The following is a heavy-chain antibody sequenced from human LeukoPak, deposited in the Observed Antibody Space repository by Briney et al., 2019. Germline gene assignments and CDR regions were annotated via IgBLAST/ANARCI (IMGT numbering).Heavy chain of an antibody. CDR2: INPKSGAT. CDR1: GYSFSDFY. J-gene: IGHJ3*02. Sequence: ASVRVSCKASGYSFSDFYIHWVRQAPGQGLAWMGWINPKSGATTYAERFRGRVTMTRDTSFNTVYLELTSLYSDDTAVFYCARDYSDGYNRRDAFDIWGQGTTLIVSS. CDR3: ARDYSDGYNRRDAFDI. D-gene: IGHD5-18*01. V-gene: IGHV1-2*02.